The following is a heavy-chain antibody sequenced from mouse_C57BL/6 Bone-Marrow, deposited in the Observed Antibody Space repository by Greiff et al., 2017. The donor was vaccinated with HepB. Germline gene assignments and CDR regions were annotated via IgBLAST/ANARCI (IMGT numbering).Heavy chain of an antibody. CDR1: GFTFTDYY. Sequence: EVQRVGSGGGLVQPGGSLSLSCAASGFTFTDYYMSWVRQPPGKALEWLGFIRNKANGYTTEYSASVKGRFTISRDNSQSILYLQMNALRAEDSATYYCARYEPYAMDYWGQGTSVTVSS. J-gene: IGHJ4*01. CDR2: IRNKANGYTT. V-gene: IGHV7-3*01. CDR3: ARYEPYAMDY.